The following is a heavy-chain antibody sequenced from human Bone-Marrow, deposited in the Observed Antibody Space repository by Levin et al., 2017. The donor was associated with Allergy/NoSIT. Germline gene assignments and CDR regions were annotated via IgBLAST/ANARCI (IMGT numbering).Heavy chain of an antibody. D-gene: IGHD3-3*01. V-gene: IGHV3-30*18. CDR1: GVTFSSYG. Sequence: SGGSLRLSCTASGVTFSSYGIHWVRQAPGKGLDWVAVISYDGRNKFHAGSVKGRFTVSRDNSQNTVYLEMNSLRAEDTAVYYCAKEGRPGDFWSAFFHHYYYGLDVWGQGTTVTVSS. CDR3: AKEGRPGDFWSAFFHHYYYGLDV. CDR2: ISYDGRNK. J-gene: IGHJ6*02.